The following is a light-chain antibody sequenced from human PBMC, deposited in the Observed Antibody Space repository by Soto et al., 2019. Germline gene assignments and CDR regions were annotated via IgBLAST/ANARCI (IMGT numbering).Light chain of an antibody. J-gene: IGKJ5*01. CDR3: QQYNNWPYT. CDR2: GAS. CDR1: QNVNTN. V-gene: IGKV3-15*01. Sequence: EIVMAQSPATLSLSPGDRATLSCRASQNVNTNLAWYQQKPGQAPRLLIYGASTRATGIPARFSGSGSGTEFSLTISSLQSEDFAVYSCQQYNNWPYTFGQGTRLETK.